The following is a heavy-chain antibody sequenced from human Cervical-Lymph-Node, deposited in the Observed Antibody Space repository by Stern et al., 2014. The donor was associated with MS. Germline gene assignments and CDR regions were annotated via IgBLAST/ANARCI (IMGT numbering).Heavy chain of an antibody. V-gene: IGHV3-33*01. CDR3: ARDRLVGTSGVFEY. CDR1: GFTFSSYG. Sequence: VQLVESGGGVVQPGRSLRLSCAASGFTFSSYGMHWVRQAPGKGLEWGAVIWFDGSYTYYEDSVKGRFTISRDNPKNTLYLQMNSLRAEDTAVYYCARDRLVGTSGVFEYWGQGTLVTVSS. CDR2: IWFDGSYT. D-gene: IGHD1-26*01. J-gene: IGHJ4*02.